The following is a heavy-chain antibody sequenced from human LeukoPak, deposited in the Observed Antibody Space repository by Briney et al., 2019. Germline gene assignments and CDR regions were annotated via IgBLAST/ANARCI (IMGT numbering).Heavy chain of an antibody. D-gene: IGHD3-22*01. V-gene: IGHV4-31*03. CDR1: GGSISSGGYY. Sequence: PSETLSLTCTVSGGSISSGGYYWSWIRQHPGTGLEWIGYIYYSGSTYYNPSLKSRVTISVDTSKNQFSLKLSSVTAADTAVYYCAREDYYDSSGYYGGVDYWGQGTLVTVSS. CDR2: IYYSGST. J-gene: IGHJ4*02. CDR3: AREDYYDSSGYYGGVDY.